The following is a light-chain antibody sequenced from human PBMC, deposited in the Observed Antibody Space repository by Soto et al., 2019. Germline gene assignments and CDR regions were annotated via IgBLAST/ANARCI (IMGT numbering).Light chain of an antibody. CDR1: TGAVTSGHY. CDR2: DTS. J-gene: IGLJ1*01. Sequence: QAVVTQEPSLTVSPRGTVTLTCGSSTGAVTSGHYPYWFQQKPGQAPRTLIYDTSNKHSWTPARFSGSLLGGKAALTLSGAQPEDEAEYYCLLSYSGARLVFGTGTKVTVL. V-gene: IGLV7-46*01. CDR3: LLSYSGARLV.